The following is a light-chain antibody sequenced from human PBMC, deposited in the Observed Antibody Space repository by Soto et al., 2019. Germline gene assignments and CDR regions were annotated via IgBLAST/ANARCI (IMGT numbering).Light chain of an antibody. J-gene: IGLJ1*01. CDR2: DVS. Sequence: QSALTQPRSVSGSPGQSVTISCTGTSSDVGGYNYVSWYQQHPGKAPKLMIYDVSKRPSGVPDRFSGSKSGNTASLTISGLQAEDEADYYCCSYAGSYTYVFAPGPQVTVL. CDR1: SSDVGGYNY. V-gene: IGLV2-11*01. CDR3: CSYAGSYTYV.